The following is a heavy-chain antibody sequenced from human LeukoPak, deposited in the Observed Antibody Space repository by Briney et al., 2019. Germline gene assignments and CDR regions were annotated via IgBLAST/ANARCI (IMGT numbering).Heavy chain of an antibody. V-gene: IGHV3-21*01. D-gene: IGHD3-9*01. Sequence: GGSLRLSCAASGFTFSSYSMNWVRQAPGKGLEWVSSISSSSSYIYYADSVKGRFTISRDNAKNSLYLQMNSLRAEDTAVYYCAKDRGFDWVFDYWGQGTLVTVSS. J-gene: IGHJ4*02. CDR3: AKDRGFDWVFDY. CDR1: GFTFSSYS. CDR2: ISSSSSYI.